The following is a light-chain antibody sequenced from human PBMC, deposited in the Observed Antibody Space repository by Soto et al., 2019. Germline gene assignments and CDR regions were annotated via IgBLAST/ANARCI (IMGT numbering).Light chain of an antibody. V-gene: IGLV2-14*01. CDR3: SSYTSSSTLAGVV. CDR1: SSDVGGYNY. Sequence: QSALTQPASVSGSPEQSITISCTGTSSDVGGYNYVSWYQQHPGKAPKLMIYDVSNRPSGVSNRFSGSKSGNTASLTISGLQAEDEADYYCSSYTSSSTLAGVVFGGGTKLTVL. J-gene: IGLJ2*01. CDR2: DVS.